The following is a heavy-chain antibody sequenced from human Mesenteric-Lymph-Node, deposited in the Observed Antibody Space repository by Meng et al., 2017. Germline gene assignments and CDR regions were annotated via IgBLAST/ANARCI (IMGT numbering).Heavy chain of an antibody. J-gene: IGHJ5*02. CDR2: INPNSGGT. Sequence: QVRLVQSGAEVKKPGASVKVSCKASGYTFTGYYMHWVRQAPGQGLEWMGRINPNSGGTNYAQKFQSRVTMTRDTSISTAYMELSRLRSDDTAVYYCARDRGSYGWFDPWGQGTLVTVSS. CDR3: ARDRGSYGWFDP. V-gene: IGHV1-2*06. CDR1: GYTFTGYY. D-gene: IGHD1-26*01.